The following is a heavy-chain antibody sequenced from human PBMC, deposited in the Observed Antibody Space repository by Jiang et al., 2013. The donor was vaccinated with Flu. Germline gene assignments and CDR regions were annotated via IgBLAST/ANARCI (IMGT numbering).Heavy chain of an antibody. CDR3: ARDFRAVAGTGYDYYGMDV. D-gene: IGHD6-19*01. Sequence: QTLSLTCAISGDSVSSNNAAWNWIRQSPSRGLEWLGRTYYRSKWYSDYAIFXKSRITINPDTSKNQFSLQLNSVTPEDAAVYFCARDFRAVAGTGYDYYGMDVWGPRGPRSPSPQ. J-gene: IGHJ6*01. CDR2: TYYRSKWYS. V-gene: IGHV6-1*01. CDR1: GDSVSSNNAA.